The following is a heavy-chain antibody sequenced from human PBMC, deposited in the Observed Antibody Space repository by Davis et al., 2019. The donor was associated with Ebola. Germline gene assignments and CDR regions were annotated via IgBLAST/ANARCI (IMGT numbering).Heavy chain of an antibody. V-gene: IGHV3-23*01. J-gene: IGHJ4*02. CDR3: AKSPWSGSFDY. D-gene: IGHD1-26*01. Sequence: GESLKISCAASGFTFSNFAMSWVRQAPRKGLEWVSTISGSATSTYYADSLKGRFTVSRDNSKNTVYLQMYSLRAEDTAMYYCAKSPWSGSFDYWGQGTPVTVSS. CDR2: ISGSATST. CDR1: GFTFSNFA.